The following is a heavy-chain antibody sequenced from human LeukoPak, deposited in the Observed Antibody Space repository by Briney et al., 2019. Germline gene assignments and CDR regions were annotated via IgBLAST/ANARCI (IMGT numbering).Heavy chain of an antibody. CDR1: GFTVSDNY. V-gene: IGHV3-53*01. J-gene: IGHJ4*02. CDR3: ARLDEGPTDY. CDR2: IYSGGNT. Sequence: GGSLRLSCAASGFTVSDNYMSWVRQAPGKGLEWVSIIYSGGNTYFADSVKGRFTISRDNSKNTLYLQMNSLRAEDTAVYYCARLDEGPTDYWGQGTLVTVSS.